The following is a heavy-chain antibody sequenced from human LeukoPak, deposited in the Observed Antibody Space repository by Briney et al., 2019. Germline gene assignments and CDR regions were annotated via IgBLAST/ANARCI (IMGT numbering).Heavy chain of an antibody. CDR1: GGSISSYY. D-gene: IGHD6-19*01. J-gene: IGHJ4*02. CDR2: IYYSGST. Sequence: SETLSLTCTVSGGSISSYYWSWIRQPPGKGLEWIGYIYYSGSTNYNPSLKSRVTISVDTSKNQFSLKLSSVTAADTAVYYCARGGVLGSGWLLDYWGQGTLVTVSS. V-gene: IGHV4-59*01. CDR3: ARGGVLGSGWLLDY.